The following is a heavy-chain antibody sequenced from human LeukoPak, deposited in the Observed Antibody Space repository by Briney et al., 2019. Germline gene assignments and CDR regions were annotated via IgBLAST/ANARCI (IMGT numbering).Heavy chain of an antibody. CDR1: GGSISSYY. Sequence: SETLSLTCTVSGGSISSYYWSWIQQPPGKGLEWIGYIYYSGSTNYNPSLKSRVTISVDTSKNQFSLKLSSVTAADTAVYYCATTPITIFGVAYFYMDVWGKGTTVTVSS. D-gene: IGHD3-3*01. V-gene: IGHV4-59*01. J-gene: IGHJ6*03. CDR3: ATTPITIFGVAYFYMDV. CDR2: IYYSGST.